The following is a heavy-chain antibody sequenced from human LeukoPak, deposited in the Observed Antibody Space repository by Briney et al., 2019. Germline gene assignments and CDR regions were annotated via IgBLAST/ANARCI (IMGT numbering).Heavy chain of an antibody. V-gene: IGHV3-30*02. CDR2: IRYDGSNK. CDR3: AKYRGSGWYYFDY. Sequence: PGGSLRLSCAASGFTFSNYGMHWVRQAPGKGLEWVAFIRYDGSNKYYADSVKGRFTISRDNSKNTLYLQMNSLRAEDTAVYYCAKYRGSGWYYFDYWGQGTLVTVSS. J-gene: IGHJ4*02. CDR1: GFTFSNYG. D-gene: IGHD6-19*01.